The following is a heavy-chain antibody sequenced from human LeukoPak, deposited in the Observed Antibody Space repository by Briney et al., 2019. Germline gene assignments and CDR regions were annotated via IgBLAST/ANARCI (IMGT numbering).Heavy chain of an antibody. V-gene: IGHV1-69*04. D-gene: IGHD5-12*01. J-gene: IGHJ6*02. CDR2: IIPILGIA. Sequence: GASVKVSCKASGGTFSSYAISWVRQAPGQGLEWMERIIPILGIANYAQKFQGRVTITVDKSTSTAYMELSSLRSEDTAVYYCARGKYSGYAQGYGMDVWGQGTTVTVSS. CDR3: ARGKYSGYAQGYGMDV. CDR1: GGTFSSYA.